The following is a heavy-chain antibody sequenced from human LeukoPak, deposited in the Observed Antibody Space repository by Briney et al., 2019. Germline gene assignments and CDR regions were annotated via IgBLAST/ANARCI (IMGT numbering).Heavy chain of an antibody. CDR1: GFTFSSYW. V-gene: IGHV3-74*01. J-gene: IGHJ4*02. CDR3: ARDRSGWPFDY. Sequence: GGSLRLSCAASGFTFSSYWIHWVRQAPGKGLVWVSRINGGGSSTSYADSVKGRFTISRDNAKNTLYLQMNSLRAEDTAVYFCARDRSGWPFDYWGQGTLVTVSS. CDR2: INGGGSST. D-gene: IGHD6-19*01.